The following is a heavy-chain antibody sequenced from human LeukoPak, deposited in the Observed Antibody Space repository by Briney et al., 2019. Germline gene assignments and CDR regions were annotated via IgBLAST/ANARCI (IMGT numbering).Heavy chain of an antibody. CDR1: GGSISRSNW. Sequence: SETLSLTCAVSGGSISRSNWWSWVRQPPGKGLEWIGEIYHSGSTNYNPSLTSRVTMSVDTSKNQFSLKLSSVTAADTAVYYCARSPPYYYGSRGDFDIWGQGTMVTVSS. CDR2: IYHSGST. V-gene: IGHV4-4*02. D-gene: IGHD3-22*01. CDR3: ARSPPYYYGSRGDFDI. J-gene: IGHJ3*02.